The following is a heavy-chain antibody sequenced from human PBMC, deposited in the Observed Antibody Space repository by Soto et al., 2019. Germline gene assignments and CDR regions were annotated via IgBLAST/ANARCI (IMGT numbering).Heavy chain of an antibody. CDR3: ARIDYSRQFAPFYYAMDV. J-gene: IGHJ6*02. D-gene: IGHD4-4*01. V-gene: IGHV4-4*07. Sequence: SETLSLTCTVSGGSIISYYWSWVRQPAGKGLEWIGRIYTSGSTDYNPSLKSRVTMSVDTSKNQFSLKLSSVTAADTAVYYCARIDYSRQFAPFYYAMDVWGQGTTVTVSS. CDR2: IYTSGST. CDR1: GGSIISYY.